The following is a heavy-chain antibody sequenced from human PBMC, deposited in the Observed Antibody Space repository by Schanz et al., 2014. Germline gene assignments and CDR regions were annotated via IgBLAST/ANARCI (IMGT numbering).Heavy chain of an antibody. V-gene: IGHV4-59*01. J-gene: IGHJ4*02. CDR1: GGSISASY. CDR3: ARHRYSNYVYFDY. Sequence: QVQLQESGPGLVKPSETLSLTCTVSGGSISASYWGWIRQPPGKGLEWIAYIYYSGNTNYNPSLKSRVTISLDTSKNQFSLKVNSVTAADTAAYYCARHRYSNYVYFDYWGQGTLVTVSS. D-gene: IGHD4-4*01. CDR2: IYYSGNT.